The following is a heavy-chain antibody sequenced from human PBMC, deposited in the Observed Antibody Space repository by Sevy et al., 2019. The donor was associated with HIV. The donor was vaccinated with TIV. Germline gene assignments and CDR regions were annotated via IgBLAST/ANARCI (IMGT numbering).Heavy chain of an antibody. CDR3: ARDMLGYCSSTSCYAEGYFDY. CDR1: GGSISSYY. V-gene: IGHV4-59*01. Sequence: SETLSLTCTVSGGSISSYYWSWIRQPPGKGLEWIGYIYYSGSTNYNPSLKSRVTISVDTPKNRFSLKLGSVTAADTAVYYCARDMLGYCSSTSCYAEGYFDYWGQGTLVTVSS. CDR2: IYYSGST. D-gene: IGHD2-2*01. J-gene: IGHJ4*02.